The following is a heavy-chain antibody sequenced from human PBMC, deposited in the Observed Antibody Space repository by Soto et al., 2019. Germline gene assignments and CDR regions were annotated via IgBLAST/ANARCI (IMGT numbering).Heavy chain of an antibody. CDR2: IYYSGST. D-gene: IGHD5-12*01. Sequence: SETLSLTCTVSGGSISSSSYYWGWIRQPPGKGLEWIGSIYYSGSTYYNPSLKSRVTISVDTSKNQFSLKLSSVTAADTAVYYCARILSGYDYYYYYMDVWGKGTTVTVSS. V-gene: IGHV4-39*01. J-gene: IGHJ6*03. CDR3: ARILSGYDYYYYYMDV. CDR1: GGSISSSSYY.